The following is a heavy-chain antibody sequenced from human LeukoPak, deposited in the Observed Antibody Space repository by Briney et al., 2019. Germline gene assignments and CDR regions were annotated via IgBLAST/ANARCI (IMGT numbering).Heavy chain of an antibody. D-gene: IGHD1-26*01. Sequence: GGSLRLSCAASGFTFSSCSMTWVRQAPGKGLEWVSSISSSSSYIYYADSVKGRFTISRDDANNSLYLQMNSLRAEDTAVYYCERDRWYSASYYGDAAFDIWGQGTMVTVSS. J-gene: IGHJ3*02. CDR3: ERDRWYSASYYGDAAFDI. V-gene: IGHV3-21*01. CDR2: ISSSSSYI. CDR1: GFTFSSCS.